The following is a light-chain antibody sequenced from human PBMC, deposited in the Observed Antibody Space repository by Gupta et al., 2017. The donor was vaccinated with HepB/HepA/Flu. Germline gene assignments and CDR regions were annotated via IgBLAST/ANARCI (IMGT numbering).Light chain of an antibody. Sequence: SYELIQPPSVSVSSGQIANITCSGDALGGKYVGWYPQKPGQALVLVIYQDTKRPSELPERFSGSNSGNSATLTVSGTQAMDEADYYCQACDSKTVVFGGGTKLTVL. CDR2: QDT. CDR1: ALGGKY. CDR3: QACDSKTVV. J-gene: IGLJ2*01. V-gene: IGLV3-1*01.